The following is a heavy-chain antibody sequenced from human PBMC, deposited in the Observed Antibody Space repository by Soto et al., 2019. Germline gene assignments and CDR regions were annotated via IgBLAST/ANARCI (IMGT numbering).Heavy chain of an antibody. CDR2: IIPILGIA. Sequence: SVKVSCKASGGTFSSYTISWLRQAPGQGLEWMGRIIPILGIANYAQKFQGRVTITADKSTSTAYMELSSLRSEDTAVYYCASKGQLGVVVVAATLAFDIWGQGTMVTVSS. V-gene: IGHV1-69*02. CDR1: GGTFSSYT. J-gene: IGHJ3*02. CDR3: ASKGQLGVVVVAATLAFDI. D-gene: IGHD2-15*01.